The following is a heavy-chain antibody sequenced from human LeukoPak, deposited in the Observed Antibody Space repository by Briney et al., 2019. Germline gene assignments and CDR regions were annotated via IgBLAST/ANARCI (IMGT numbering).Heavy chain of an antibody. CDR2: IYYSGST. CDR1: GGSVTSYY. J-gene: IGHJ4*02. V-gene: IGHV4-59*02. Sequence: PETLSLTCTVSGGSVTSYYWSWIRQPPGKGLEWIGYIYYSGSTNYNPSLKSRVTISVDTSKNQFSLKLSSVTAADTAVYYCARLQWLVLWGQGTLVTVSS. D-gene: IGHD6-19*01. CDR3: ARLQWLVL.